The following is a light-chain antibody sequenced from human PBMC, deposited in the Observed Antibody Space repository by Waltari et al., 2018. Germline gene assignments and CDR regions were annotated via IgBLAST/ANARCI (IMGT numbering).Light chain of an antibody. CDR1: QAISND. CDR3: HQSNGYPLS. V-gene: IGKV1-9*01. CDR2: AAS. Sequence: IQLTQFPLYLSASVGDRVTITCRASQAISNDLGRYQQKPGTAPQVLIYAASTLQSGVASRFGGSGSGTDFTLAICSLQPDDFAPYYCHQSNGYPLSFGGGTNVEI. J-gene: IGKJ4*01.